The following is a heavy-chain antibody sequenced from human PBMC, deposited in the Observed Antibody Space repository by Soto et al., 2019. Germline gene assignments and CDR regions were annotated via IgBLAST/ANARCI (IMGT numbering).Heavy chain of an antibody. CDR3: AIMGGIF. J-gene: IGHJ4*02. D-gene: IGHD2-15*01. CDR1: GFTFSSYG. Sequence: QVQLVESGGGVVQPGRSLRLSCAASGFTFSSYGMHWVRQATGKGLEWVAVISYDGSNKYYADSVKGRFTISRDNSKNTLYLQMNSLRADDTAVYYCAIMGGIFGGQGTLVTVSS. CDR2: ISYDGSNK. V-gene: IGHV3-30*03.